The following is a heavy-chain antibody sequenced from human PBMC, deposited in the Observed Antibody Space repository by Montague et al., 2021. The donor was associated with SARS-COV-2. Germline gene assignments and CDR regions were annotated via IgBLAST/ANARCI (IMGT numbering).Heavy chain of an antibody. Sequence: SETLSLTCTVSGASIRSYSWSWIRQPAAKGLDWIGRIFASGGTTYSPSLRSRVSMSVDASKNQFSFILTSVTAADTGVYFCARDGGFYGSGGYSLWGQGTLVTVSS. CDR1: GASIRSYS. V-gene: IGHV4-4*07. CDR2: IFASGGT. J-gene: IGHJ4*02. CDR3: ARDGGFYGSGGYSL. D-gene: IGHD3-10*01.